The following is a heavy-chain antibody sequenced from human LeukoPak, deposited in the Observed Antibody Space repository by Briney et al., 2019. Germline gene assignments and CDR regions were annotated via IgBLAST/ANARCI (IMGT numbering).Heavy chain of an antibody. CDR3: ARVPYSSGWYVYYFDY. D-gene: IGHD6-19*01. J-gene: IGHJ4*02. CDR2: IYYSGST. Sequence: PSETLSLTCTVSGGSISSYYWSWIRQPPGKGLEWIGYIYYSGSTNYNPSLKSRVTISLDTSKNQFSLKLSSVTAADTAVYYCARVPYSSGWYVYYFDYWGQGTLVTVSS. CDR1: GGSISSYY. V-gene: IGHV4-59*01.